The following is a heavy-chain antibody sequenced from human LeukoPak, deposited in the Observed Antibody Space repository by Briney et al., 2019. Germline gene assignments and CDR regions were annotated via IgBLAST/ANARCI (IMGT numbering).Heavy chain of an antibody. D-gene: IGHD6-13*01. CDR3: ASPSSSSPISFDY. V-gene: IGHV1-2*02. CDR2: INPNSGGT. Sequence: ASVKVSCKASGYTFTGYYMHWVRQAPGQGLEWMGWINPNSGGTNYAQKFQGRVTMTRDTSISTAYMELSRLRSDDTAVYYCASPSSSSPISFDYWGQGTLVTVSS. J-gene: IGHJ4*02. CDR1: GYTFTGYY.